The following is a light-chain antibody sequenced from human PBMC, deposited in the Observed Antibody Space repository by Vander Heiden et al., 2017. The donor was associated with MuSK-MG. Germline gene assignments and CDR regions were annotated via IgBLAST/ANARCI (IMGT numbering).Light chain of an antibody. V-gene: IGKV1-5*01. CDR1: QNINSW. CDR3: QQYNSYSA. J-gene: IGKJ1*01. CDR2: DAS. Sequence: DIQMTQSPSTLSASVGDRVTFTCRASQNINSWLAWYQQKPGKAPKLLIYDASSLESGVPPRFSGSGSGTEFTLTISSLQPDDFATYYCQQYNSYSAFGQGTKVEIK.